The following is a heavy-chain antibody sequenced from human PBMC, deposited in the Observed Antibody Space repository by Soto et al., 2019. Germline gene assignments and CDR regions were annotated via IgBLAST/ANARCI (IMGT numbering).Heavy chain of an antibody. V-gene: IGHV3-23*01. J-gene: IGHJ4*02. CDR2: ISGSGGST. Sequence: EVQLLESGGGLVQPGGSLRLSCAASGFTFSSYAMSWVRQAPGKGLEWVSAISGSGGSTYYADSVKGRFTISRDNSKNTLSLQLNSVTAEDTAVSYCAKYHDFWSGHYYFDYWGQGTLVTVSS. CDR1: GFTFSSYA. D-gene: IGHD3-3*01. CDR3: AKYHDFWSGHYYFDY.